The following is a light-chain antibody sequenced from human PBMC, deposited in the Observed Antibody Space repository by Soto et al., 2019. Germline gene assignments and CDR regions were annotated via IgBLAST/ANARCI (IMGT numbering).Light chain of an antibody. J-gene: IGKJ2*01. Sequence: EVVMTQSSASLSASPEGRVTLSCRASQNIRSSLAWYQQRPGQAPRLLIYDASTRATGIPPRFSGGGSGTEFTVTISSLQSEDFAIYYCQQYDIWPPYTFGQGTKVDIK. V-gene: IGKV3-15*01. CDR1: QNIRSS. CDR2: DAS. CDR3: QQYDIWPPYT.